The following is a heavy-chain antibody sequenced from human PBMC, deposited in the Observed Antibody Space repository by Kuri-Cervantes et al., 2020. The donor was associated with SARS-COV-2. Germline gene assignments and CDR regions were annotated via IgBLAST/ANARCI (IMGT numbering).Heavy chain of an antibody. CDR2: FYYSGIT. D-gene: IGHD1-26*01. Sequence: EILSLTCTVSGGSISSYYWSWIRQPPGKGLEWIGYFYYSGITNYNPSLKNRVTMSVDTSKNQFSLNLSSVTAADTAVYYCARDNILFSGSGFDYWGQGTLVTVSS. CDR3: ARDNILFSGSGFDY. CDR1: GGSISSYY. V-gene: IGHV4-59*01. J-gene: IGHJ4*02.